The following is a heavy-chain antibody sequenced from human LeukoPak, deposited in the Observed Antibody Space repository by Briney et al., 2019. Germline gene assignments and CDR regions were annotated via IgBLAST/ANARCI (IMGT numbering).Heavy chain of an antibody. CDR2: ISGSGGST. J-gene: IGHJ4*02. D-gene: IGHD3-10*01. Sequence: GGSLRLSCAASGFTFSSYDMRWVGQAPGNGMEWVSAISGSGGSTYYADSVKGRFTISRDNSKNTLYLQMNSLRAEDTAVYYCAKDTLSARVRGVIDYWGQGTLVTVSS. V-gene: IGHV3-23*01. CDR1: GFTFSSYD. CDR3: AKDTLSARVRGVIDY.